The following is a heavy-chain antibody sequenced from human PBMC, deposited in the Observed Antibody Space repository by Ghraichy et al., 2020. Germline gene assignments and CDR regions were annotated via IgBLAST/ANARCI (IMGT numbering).Heavy chain of an antibody. J-gene: IGHJ6*02. V-gene: IGHV3-30*09. Sequence: LSLTCAASGFTLSSYPMHWVRQAPGKGLEWVAVMFYDENNKYYGDSVKGRFAISRDNSKNTLDLQMNSLRPEDTAVYYCARGGNGLHVWGQGTTVTVSS. CDR1: GFTLSSYP. CDR2: MFYDENNK. CDR3: ARGGNGLHV.